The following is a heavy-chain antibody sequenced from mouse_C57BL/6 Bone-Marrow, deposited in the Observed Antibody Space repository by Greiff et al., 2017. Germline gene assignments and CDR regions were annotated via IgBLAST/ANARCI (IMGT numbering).Heavy chain of an antibody. J-gene: IGHJ3*01. CDR2: IDPSDSYT. D-gene: IGHD2-2*01. CDR3: ARVTIYYGYPWFAY. CDR1: GYTFTSYW. V-gene: IGHV1-69*01. Sequence: QVQLQQPGAELVMPGASVKLSCKASGYTFTSYWMHWVKQRPGQGLEWIGEIDPSDSYTNYNQKFKGKSTLTVDKSSSTAYMQLSSLTSEDSAVYYCARVTIYYGYPWFAYWGQGTLVTVSA.